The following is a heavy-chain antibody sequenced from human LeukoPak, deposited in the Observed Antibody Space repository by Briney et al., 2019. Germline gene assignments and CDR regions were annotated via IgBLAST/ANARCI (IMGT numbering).Heavy chain of an antibody. Sequence: GESLQISCKGSGYSFTSNRIGWVRQMPGKGLEWMGIIYPGDSDTRYNPSFQGQVTISADKSISTAYLQWSGLKASDTAMYYCAHGLGTTAFDYWGQGTLVTVSS. V-gene: IGHV5-51*01. CDR2: IYPGDSDT. CDR1: GYSFTSNR. J-gene: IGHJ4*02. D-gene: IGHD1-26*01. CDR3: AHGLGTTAFDY.